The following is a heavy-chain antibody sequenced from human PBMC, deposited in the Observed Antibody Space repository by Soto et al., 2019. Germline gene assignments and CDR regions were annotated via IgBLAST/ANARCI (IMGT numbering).Heavy chain of an antibody. D-gene: IGHD2-8*01. Sequence: PGGSLRLSCAASGFTFSSYWMSWVRQAPGKGLEWVANIEQDGSEKYYVDSVKGRFTISRDNAKNSLYLQMNSLRAEDTAVYYCARDQGRDCTNGVCPIGDYFDYWGQGTLVTVSS. J-gene: IGHJ4*02. CDR3: ARDQGRDCTNGVCPIGDYFDY. V-gene: IGHV3-7*01. CDR2: IEQDGSEK. CDR1: GFTFSSYW.